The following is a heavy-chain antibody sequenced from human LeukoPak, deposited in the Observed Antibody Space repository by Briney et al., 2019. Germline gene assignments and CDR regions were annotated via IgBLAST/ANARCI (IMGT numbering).Heavy chain of an antibody. CDR3: ARAVWDCSGGSCYSGFDY. D-gene: IGHD2-15*01. CDR2: IYTSGST. CDR1: VGSISSYY. J-gene: IGHJ4*02. V-gene: IGHV4-4*07. Sequence: SETLSLTCTVSVGSISSYYWSWIRQPAGKGLEWIGRIYTSGSTNYNPPLKSRVTISVEKSKNQFSLKLSSVTAADTAVYYCARAVWDCSGGSCYSGFDYWGQGTLVTVSS.